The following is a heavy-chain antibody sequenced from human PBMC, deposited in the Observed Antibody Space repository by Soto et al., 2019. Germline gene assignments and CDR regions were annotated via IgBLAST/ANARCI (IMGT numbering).Heavy chain of an antibody. J-gene: IGHJ3*02. V-gene: IGHV1-18*04. Sequence: ASVKVSCKASGYTFTSYGISWVRQAPGQGLEWMGWISAYNGNTNYAQKLQGRVTMTTDTSTSTAYMELRSLRSDDTAVYYCARVHYDFWSGSGVNDAFDIWGQGTMVTVS. CDR3: ARVHYDFWSGSGVNDAFDI. D-gene: IGHD3-3*01. CDR1: GYTFTSYG. CDR2: ISAYNGNT.